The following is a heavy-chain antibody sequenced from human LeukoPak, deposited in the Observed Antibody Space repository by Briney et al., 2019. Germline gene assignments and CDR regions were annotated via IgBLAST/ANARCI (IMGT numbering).Heavy chain of an antibody. J-gene: IGHJ4*02. CDR1: GFTFSSYA. Sequence: PGRSLRLSCAASGFTFSSYAMHWVRQAPGKGLEWVAVISYDGSNKYYADSVKGRFTISRDNSKNTLYLQMNSLRAEDTAVYYCASSIVVVPAAIKYWGQGTLVTVSS. V-gene: IGHV3-30-3*01. CDR2: ISYDGSNK. D-gene: IGHD2-2*01. CDR3: ASSIVVVPAAIKY.